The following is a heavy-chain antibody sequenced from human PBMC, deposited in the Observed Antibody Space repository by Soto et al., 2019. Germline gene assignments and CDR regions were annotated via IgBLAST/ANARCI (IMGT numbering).Heavy chain of an antibody. CDR2: ISGSGGST. Sequence: EVQLLESGGGLVQPGGYLRLSCAASGFTFSSYAMSWVRQAPGNGLEWVSAISGSGGSTYYADSVKGRFTISRDNSKNTLYLPMNSLRAEDTAVYYCAKDQPFRIQAYYGVFDYWGRGTLVTVSS. CDR1: GFTFSSYA. D-gene: IGHD3-10*01. CDR3: AKDQPFRIQAYYGVFDY. J-gene: IGHJ4*02. V-gene: IGHV3-23*01.